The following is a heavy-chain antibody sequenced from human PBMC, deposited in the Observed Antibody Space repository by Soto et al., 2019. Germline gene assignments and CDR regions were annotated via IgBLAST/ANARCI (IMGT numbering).Heavy chain of an antibody. CDR3: ARDPHDIVVVPAALVGQTWFDP. J-gene: IGHJ5*02. CDR1: GYTFTSYA. CDR2: INTNTGNP. V-gene: IGHV7-4-1*01. D-gene: IGHD2-2*01. Sequence: GASVKVSCKASGYTFTSYARNWVRQAPGQGLEWMGWINTNTGNPTYAQGFTGRFVFSLDTSVSTAYLQICSLKAEDTAVYYCARDPHDIVVVPAALVGQTWFDPWGQGTLVTVSS.